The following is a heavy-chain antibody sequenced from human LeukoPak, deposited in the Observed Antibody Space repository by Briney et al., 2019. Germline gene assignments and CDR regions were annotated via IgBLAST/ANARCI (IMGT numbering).Heavy chain of an antibody. CDR1: GGSFSGYY. CDR2: INHSGST. D-gene: IGHD3-22*01. J-gene: IGHJ4*02. Sequence: SETLSLTCAVYGGSFSGYYWSWIRQPPGKGLEWIGEINHSGSTNYNPSLKSRVTMSVDTSKNQFSLKLSSVTAADTAVYYCARDPPYGDYYDSGRNNAYYFDYWGQGTLVTVSS. V-gene: IGHV4-34*01. CDR3: ARDPPYGDYYDSGRNNAYYFDY.